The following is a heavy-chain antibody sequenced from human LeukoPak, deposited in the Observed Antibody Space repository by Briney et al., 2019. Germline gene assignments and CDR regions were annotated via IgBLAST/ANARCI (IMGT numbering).Heavy chain of an antibody. CDR2: ISSTGNSI. V-gene: IGHV3-11*01. CDR1: GFTFIDYY. D-gene: IGHD3-9*01. Sequence: GGSLRLSCAASGFTFIDYYMSWIRQAPGKGLEWVSYISSTGNSIFYADSVKGRFTISRDNAKNSLSLQLNSLRAEDTAVYYCAKGGLRYGYWFDHWGQGTLVTVSS. J-gene: IGHJ5*02. CDR3: AKGGLRYGYWFDH.